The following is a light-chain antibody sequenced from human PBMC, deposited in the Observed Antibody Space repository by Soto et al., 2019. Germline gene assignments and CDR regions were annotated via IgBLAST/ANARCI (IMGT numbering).Light chain of an antibody. CDR1: SSDVGSYNL. J-gene: IGLJ2*01. V-gene: IGLV2-23*02. Sequence: QSALTQAASVSGSPGQSITISCTGTSSDVGSYNLVSWYQQHPGKAPKLMIYEVSKRPSGVSNRFSGSKSGNTASLTISGLQAVDEADYYCCSYAGSSTFVVFGGGTKVTVL. CDR2: EVS. CDR3: CSYAGSSTFVV.